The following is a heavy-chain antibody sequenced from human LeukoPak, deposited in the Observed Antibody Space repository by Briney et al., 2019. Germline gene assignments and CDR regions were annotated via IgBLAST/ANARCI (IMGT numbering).Heavy chain of an antibody. D-gene: IGHD3-22*01. V-gene: IGHV7-4-1*02. Sequence: GASVKVSCKASGYTFTSYAMNWVRQAPGQGLEWMGWINPNTANPTYAQDFTGRFVFSLDTSVNTAYLQISSLKAEDTAVYYCARGAKDSSGYSPTYAFDIWGQGTMVTVSS. CDR3: ARGAKDSSGYSPTYAFDI. J-gene: IGHJ3*02. CDR1: GYTFTSYA. CDR2: INPNTANP.